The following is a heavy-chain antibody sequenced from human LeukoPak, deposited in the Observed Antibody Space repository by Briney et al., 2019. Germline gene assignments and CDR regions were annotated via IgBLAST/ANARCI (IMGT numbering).Heavy chain of an antibody. Sequence: SSETLSLTCTVSGGSISSSSYYWGRIRQPPGKGLEWIGSIYYSGSTYYNPSLKSRVTISVDTSKNQFPLKLSSVTAADTAVYYCASYYDCGSGFWCDPWGERTLVSVS. CDR3: ASYYDCGSGFWCDP. V-gene: IGHV4-39*01. CDR2: IYYSGST. CDR1: GGSISSSSYY. J-gene: IGHJ5*02. D-gene: IGHD3-3*01.